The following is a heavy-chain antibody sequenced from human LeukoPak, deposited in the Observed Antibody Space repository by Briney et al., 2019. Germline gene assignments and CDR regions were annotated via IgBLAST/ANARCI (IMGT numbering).Heavy chain of an antibody. V-gene: IGHV4-59*01. CDR1: GGSISSYY. D-gene: IGHD6-19*01. CDR3: ARGDSGWYLGLGFDY. CDR2: IYYTGRT. J-gene: IGHJ4*02. Sequence: SETLSLTCIVSGGSISSYYWTWIRQPPGKGLEWIGYIYYTGRTTYNPSLKSRVTMSVDTSKNQFSLRLSSVTAADTAVYYCARGDSGWYLGLGFDYWGQGTLVTVSS.